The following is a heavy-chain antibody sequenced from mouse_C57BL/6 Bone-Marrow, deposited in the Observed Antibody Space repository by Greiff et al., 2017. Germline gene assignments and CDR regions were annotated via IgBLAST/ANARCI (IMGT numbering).Heavy chain of an antibody. J-gene: IGHJ4*01. CDR3: ARDTAYYGSSAYAMDY. Sequence: VQLQQPGAELVMPGASVKLSCKASGYTFTSYWMHWVKQRPGQGLEWIGEIDPSDSYTNYNQKFKGKSTLTVDKSSSTAYMQLSSLTSEDSAVYYCARDTAYYGSSAYAMDYWGQGTSVTVSS. D-gene: IGHD1-1*01. CDR1: GYTFTSYW. V-gene: IGHV1-69*01. CDR2: IDPSDSYT.